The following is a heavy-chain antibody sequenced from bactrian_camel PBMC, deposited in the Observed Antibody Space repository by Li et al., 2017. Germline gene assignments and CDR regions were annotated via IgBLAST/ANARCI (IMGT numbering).Heavy chain of an antibody. V-gene: IGHV3S55*01. CDR2: IDSTGST. Sequence: HVQLVESGGVSVQAGESLRLSCAFSGYPLSSYCMGWFRQVSGKSREGVAHIDSTGSTTYADSVKGRFTISKDNEKNTLYLQINTLKPEDTAMYYCAAVSCPSGTWRLTTEYEYMYWGQGTQVTVS. D-gene: IGHD2*01. CDR1: GYPLSSYC. CDR3: AAVSCPSGTWRLTTEYEYMY. J-gene: IGHJ4*01.